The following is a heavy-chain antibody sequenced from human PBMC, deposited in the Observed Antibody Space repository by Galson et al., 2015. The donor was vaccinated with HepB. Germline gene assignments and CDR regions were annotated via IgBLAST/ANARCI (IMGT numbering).Heavy chain of an antibody. CDR1: GYTFTHYG. Sequence: SVKVSCKASGYTFTHYGISWVRQAPGHGLEWMGWISGYNANTNYAQNVQGRLTMTIETSTTTVYMELRSLRSDDTAMYYCAGARYDTSAPDHWGQGTLVTVSS. D-gene: IGHD1-14*01. V-gene: IGHV1-18*01. CDR2: ISGYNANT. CDR3: AGARYDTSAPDH. J-gene: IGHJ5*02.